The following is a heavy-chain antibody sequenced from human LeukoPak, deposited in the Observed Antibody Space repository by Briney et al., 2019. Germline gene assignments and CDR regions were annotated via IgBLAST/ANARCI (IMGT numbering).Heavy chain of an antibody. D-gene: IGHD6-19*01. CDR2: IYSGGST. J-gene: IGHJ6*02. Sequence: GGSLRLSCAASRFTVSSNYMSWVRQAPGKGLEWVSVIYSGGSTYYADSVKGRFTISRDNSKNTLYLQMNSLRAEDTAVYYCATRSPQENDYYYGMDVWGQGTTVTVSS. CDR1: RFTVSSNY. CDR3: ATRSPQENDYYYGMDV. V-gene: IGHV3-53*01.